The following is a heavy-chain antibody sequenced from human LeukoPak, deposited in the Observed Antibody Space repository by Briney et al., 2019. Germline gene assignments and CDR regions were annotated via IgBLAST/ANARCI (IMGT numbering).Heavy chain of an antibody. CDR3: ARGPYPWGPGVVPAAIPYAFDI. D-gene: IGHD2-2*02. Sequence: PSETLSLTCTVSGYSISSGYYWGWIRQPPGKGLEWIGSIYHSGSTYYNPSLKSRVTISVDTSKNQFSLKLSSVTAADTAVYYCARGPYPWGPGVVPAAIPYAFDIWGQGTMVTVSS. V-gene: IGHV4-38-2*02. J-gene: IGHJ3*02. CDR2: IYHSGST. CDR1: GYSISSGYY.